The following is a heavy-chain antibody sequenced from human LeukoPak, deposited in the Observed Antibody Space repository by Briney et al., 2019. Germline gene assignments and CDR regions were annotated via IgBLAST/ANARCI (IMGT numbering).Heavy chain of an antibody. J-gene: IGHJ4*02. D-gene: IGHD1-26*01. CDR3: ARGGSYYCLDY. CDR1: GFTFSSYG. Sequence: PGGSLRLSCAASGFTFSSYGMHWVRQAPGKGLEWVSYISSSGSTIYYADSVKGRFTISRDNAKNSLYLQMNSLRAEDTAVYYCARGGSYYCLDYWGQGTLVTVSS. CDR2: ISSSGSTI. V-gene: IGHV3-48*03.